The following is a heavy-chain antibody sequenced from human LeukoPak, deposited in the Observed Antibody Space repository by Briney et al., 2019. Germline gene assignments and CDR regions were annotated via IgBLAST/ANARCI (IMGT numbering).Heavy chain of an antibody. CDR1: GGSLSSSSYY. D-gene: IGHD3-10*01. CDR3: ARRLRFGDYLDS. Sequence: PAETLSLTCTLPGGSLSSSSYYWGWIRQPPGKGLEWIGSIYDSGIANYNPSLKNRVTISVDTSKNHFSLKLSSVTAADTAVYYCARRLRFGDYLDSWGQGNLVTVSS. V-gene: IGHV4-39*01. J-gene: IGHJ4*02. CDR2: IYDSGIA.